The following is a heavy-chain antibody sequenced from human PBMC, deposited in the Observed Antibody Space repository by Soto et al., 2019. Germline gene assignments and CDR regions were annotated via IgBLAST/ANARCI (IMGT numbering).Heavy chain of an antibody. J-gene: IGHJ4*02. Sequence: PGGSLRLSCAASAFTFNNHAMSWVRQAPGKGLEWVSGIGGSGRTTYYADSVKGRFTISRDNSNNTLFLQMNSLRAEDTAVYYCAKSRYSDSSGDFYDYWGQGTLVTVSS. CDR3: AKSRYSDSSGDFYDY. D-gene: IGHD3-22*01. CDR2: IGGSGRTT. V-gene: IGHV3-23*01. CDR1: AFTFNNHA.